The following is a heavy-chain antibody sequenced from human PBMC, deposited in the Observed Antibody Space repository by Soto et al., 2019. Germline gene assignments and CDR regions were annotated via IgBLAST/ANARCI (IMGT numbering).Heavy chain of an antibody. D-gene: IGHD3-22*01. CDR3: ARTPRGYYYDSSGVYYFDY. J-gene: IGHJ4*02. V-gene: IGHV1-18*04. CDR2: ISAYNGNT. Sequence: SVKVSCKASGYTFTSYGISWVRQAPGQGLEWMGWISAYNGNTNYAQKLQGRVTMTTDTSTSTAYMELRSLRSDDTAVYYCARTPRGYYYDSSGVYYFDYWGQGTLVTVSS. CDR1: GYTFTSYG.